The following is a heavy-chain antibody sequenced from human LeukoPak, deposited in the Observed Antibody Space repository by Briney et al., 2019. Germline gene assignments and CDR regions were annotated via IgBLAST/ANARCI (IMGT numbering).Heavy chain of an antibody. J-gene: IGHJ4*02. V-gene: IGHV3-7*01. CDR3: ARDGPLWFGESRSDF. D-gene: IGHD3-10*01. CDR2: IKQDGSEK. CDR1: GFTFSSYA. Sequence: AGGSLRLSCAASGFTFSSYAMSWVRQAPGKGLEWVANIKQDGSEKYYVDSVKGRFTISRDNAKKSLYLQMNSLRAEDTAVYYCARDGPLWFGESRSDFWGQGTLVTVSS.